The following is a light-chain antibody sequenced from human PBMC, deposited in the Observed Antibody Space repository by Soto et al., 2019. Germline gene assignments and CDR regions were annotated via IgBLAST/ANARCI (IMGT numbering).Light chain of an antibody. J-gene: IGLJ2*01. CDR2: SNR. V-gene: IGLV1-40*01. Sequence: QSVLTQPPSVSGAPGQRVTISCTGSSTDIGAGYDVHWYQQLPGTAPKLLIYSNRNRPSGVPDRFSGSKSGTSASLAITGLQAEDAADYYCQSYDSRLSGSVFGGGTQLTVL. CDR1: STDIGAGYD. CDR3: QSYDSRLSGSV.